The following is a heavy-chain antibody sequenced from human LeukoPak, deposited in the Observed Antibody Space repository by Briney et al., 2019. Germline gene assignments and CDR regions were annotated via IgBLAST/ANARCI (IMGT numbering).Heavy chain of an antibody. V-gene: IGHV1-46*01. CDR2: INPSGGST. J-gene: IGHJ3*02. Sequence: ASVKVSCKASGYTFTGYYMHWVRQAPGQGLEWMGWINPSGGSTSYAQKFQGRVTMTRDTSTSTVYMELSSLRSEDTAVYYCARAGYYYDSSGYFQDAFDIWGQGTMVTVSS. CDR3: ARAGYYYDSSGYFQDAFDI. CDR1: GYTFTGYY. D-gene: IGHD3-22*01.